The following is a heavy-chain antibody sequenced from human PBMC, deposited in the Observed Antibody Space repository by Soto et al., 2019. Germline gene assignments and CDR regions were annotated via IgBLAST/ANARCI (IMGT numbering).Heavy chain of an antibody. CDR3: ANRDGRLRPSDY. Sequence: EVQLLESGGGLVQPGGSLRLSCAASGFTFSSYAMSWVRQAPGQGLEWVSAISGSGGSTYYADSVKGRFTISRDNSKNTLYLQMNSLRAEDTAVYYCANRDGRLRPSDYWGQGTLVTVSS. CDR1: GFTFSSYA. J-gene: IGHJ4*02. CDR2: ISGSGGST. V-gene: IGHV3-23*01. D-gene: IGHD3-10*01.